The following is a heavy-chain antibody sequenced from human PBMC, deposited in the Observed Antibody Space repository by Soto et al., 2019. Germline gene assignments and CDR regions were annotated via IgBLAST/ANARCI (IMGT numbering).Heavy chain of an antibody. D-gene: IGHD4-17*01. Sequence: QVQLVQSGAEVKKPGSSVKVSCKASGGTFSSYTISWVRQAPGQGLEWMGRIIPILGIANYAQKFQGRVTITADKSTSTAYMELSSLRSEDTAVYYCARDHNPDGDQGVLFDYWGQGTLVTVSS. CDR2: IIPILGIA. J-gene: IGHJ4*02. V-gene: IGHV1-69*08. CDR1: GGTFSSYT. CDR3: ARDHNPDGDQGVLFDY.